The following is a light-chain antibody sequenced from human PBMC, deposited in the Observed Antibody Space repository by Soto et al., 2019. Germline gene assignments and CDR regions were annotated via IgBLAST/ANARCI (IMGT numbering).Light chain of an antibody. V-gene: IGKV3-20*01. CDR1: QSVSSSY. CDR3: QQYGSSPSWRGFT. CDR2: GAS. Sequence: EIVLTQSPGTLSLSPGERATLSCRASQSVSSSYLAWYQQKPGQAPRLLIYGASSRATGIPGRYSGSGSGTDFTVTISRLEPEDFAVYYCQQYGSSPSWRGFTVGPGTKVDIK. J-gene: IGKJ3*01.